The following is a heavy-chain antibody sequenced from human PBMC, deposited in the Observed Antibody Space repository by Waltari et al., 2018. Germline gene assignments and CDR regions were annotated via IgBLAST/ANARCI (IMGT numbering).Heavy chain of an antibody. V-gene: IGHV1-3*01. CDR1: GYPFTSYA. CDR3: ARRAAAVGYYYGMDV. CDR2: INAGNCNT. J-gene: IGHJ6*02. Sequence: QVQLVQSGAEGKKPGASVKVPCKASGYPFTSYAMHRVRQAPGQRLEWMGWINAGNCNTKYSQKFQGRVTITRDTSASTAYMELSSLRSEDTAVYYCARRAAAVGYYYGMDVWGQGTTVTVSS. D-gene: IGHD6-13*01.